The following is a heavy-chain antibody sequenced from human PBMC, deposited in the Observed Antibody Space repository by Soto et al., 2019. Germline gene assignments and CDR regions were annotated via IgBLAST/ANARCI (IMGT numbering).Heavy chain of an antibody. J-gene: IGHJ6*02. Sequence: QVQLQQWGAGLLKPSETLSLTCAVYGGSFSGYYWSWIRQPPGKGLEWIGEINHSGSTNYNPSLKSRVTISVDPSKNQFSLKLSSVTAADTAVYYCARGRGDSRYYYYYYGMDVWGQGTTVTVSS. CDR1: GGSFSGYY. CDR2: INHSGST. V-gene: IGHV4-34*01. CDR3: ARGRGDSRYYYYYYGMDV. D-gene: IGHD2-21*02.